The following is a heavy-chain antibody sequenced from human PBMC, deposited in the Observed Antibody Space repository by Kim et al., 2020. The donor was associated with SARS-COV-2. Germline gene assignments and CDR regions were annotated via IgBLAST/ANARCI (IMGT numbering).Heavy chain of an antibody. J-gene: IGHJ4*02. CDR3: ARPQPGYSSSLDY. Sequence: YPDSGKSRCTISRDNDKNSLYLPMNSLRAEETAVYYCARPQPGYSSSLDYWGQGTLVTVSS. D-gene: IGHD6-13*01. V-gene: IGHV3-11*04.